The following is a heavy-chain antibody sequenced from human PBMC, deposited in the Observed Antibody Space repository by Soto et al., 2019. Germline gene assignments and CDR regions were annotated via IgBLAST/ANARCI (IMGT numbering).Heavy chain of an antibody. V-gene: IGHV4-59*01. CDR2: IAYTGIT. Sequence: QVHLQESGPGLLKPSETLSLTCSVSGGPIRSYYLSWVRQAPGKGLEWIAYIAYTGITGYNPSLRSRVAISGDTSQNAFSLKMTSVTAADTAVYYCAREGFSGYEALDYWGQGILVTVSS. CDR1: GGPIRSYY. CDR3: AREGFSGYEALDY. D-gene: IGHD5-12*01. J-gene: IGHJ4*02.